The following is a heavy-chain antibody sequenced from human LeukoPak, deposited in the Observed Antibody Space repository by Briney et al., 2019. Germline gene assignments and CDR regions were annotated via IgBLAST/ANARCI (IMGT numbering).Heavy chain of an antibody. Sequence: GGSLRLSCAASGFTFSSYSMNWVRQAPGKGLEWVSSISSSSSYIYHADSVKGRFTTSRDNAKNSLYLQMNSLRAEDTAVYYCARVLSGYVDYWGQGTLVTVSS. CDR2: ISSSSSYI. D-gene: IGHD1-26*01. V-gene: IGHV3-21*01. CDR3: ARVLSGYVDY. J-gene: IGHJ4*02. CDR1: GFTFSSYS.